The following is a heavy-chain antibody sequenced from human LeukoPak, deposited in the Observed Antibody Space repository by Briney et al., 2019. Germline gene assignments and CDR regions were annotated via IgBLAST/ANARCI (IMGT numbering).Heavy chain of an antibody. Sequence: ASVKVSCKASGYTFTGYYMHWVRQAPGPGLEWMGWINPNSGGTNYAQKFQGRVTMTRDTSISTAYMELSRLRSDDTAVYYCARVRVATMHNWFDPWGQGTLVTVSS. CDR1: GYTFTGYY. J-gene: IGHJ5*02. CDR3: ARVRVATMHNWFDP. V-gene: IGHV1-2*02. D-gene: IGHD5-12*01. CDR2: INPNSGGT.